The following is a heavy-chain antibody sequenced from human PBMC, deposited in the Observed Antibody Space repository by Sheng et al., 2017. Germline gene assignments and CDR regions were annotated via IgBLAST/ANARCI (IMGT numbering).Heavy chain of an antibody. CDR3: ASASPYYYDSSGYYMGGDYYYGMDV. CDR2: IYHSGST. V-gene: IGHV4-38-2*01. D-gene: IGHD3-22*01. CDR1: GYSISSGYY. Sequence: QVQLQESGPGLVKPSETLSLTCAVSGYSISSGYYWGWIRQPPGKGLEWIGSIYHSGSTYYNPSLKSRVTISVDTSKNQFSLKLSSVTAADTAVYYCASASPYYYDSSGYYMGGDYYYGMDVWGQGTTV. J-gene: IGHJ6*02.